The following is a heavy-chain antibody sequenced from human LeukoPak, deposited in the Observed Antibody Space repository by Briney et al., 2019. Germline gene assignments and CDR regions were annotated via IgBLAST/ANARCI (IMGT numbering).Heavy chain of an antibody. J-gene: IGHJ4*02. D-gene: IGHD6-25*01. CDR2: IYWDDAT. V-gene: IGHV2-5*08. CDR1: GGSISSYYW. Sequence: TLSLTCTVSGGSISSYYWSWIRQPPGKALEWLAFIYWDDATRYSPSLKSRLTITKDTSKNQVVLILANMDPVDTATYYCAHNAAFDFWGQGTLVTVSS. CDR3: AHNAAFDF.